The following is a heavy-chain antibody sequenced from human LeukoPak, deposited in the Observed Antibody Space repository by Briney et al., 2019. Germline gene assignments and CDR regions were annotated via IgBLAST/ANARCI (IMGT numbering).Heavy chain of an antibody. Sequence: GGSLRLSCAASGFTFSDYYMSWIRQAPGKGLEWVSYISSSGSTIYYADSVKGRFTISRDNAKNSLYLQMNSLKTEDTALYFCTTSYSGNSWYDWFGPWGQGTLVTVSS. J-gene: IGHJ5*02. CDR1: GFTFSDYY. V-gene: IGHV3-11*01. CDR2: ISSSGSTI. CDR3: TTSYSGNSWYDWFGP. D-gene: IGHD6-13*01.